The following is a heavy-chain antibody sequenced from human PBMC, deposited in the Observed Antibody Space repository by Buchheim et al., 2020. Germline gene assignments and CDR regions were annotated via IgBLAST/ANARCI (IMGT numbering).Heavy chain of an antibody. J-gene: IGHJ4*01. CDR1: GGSISSGDYY. D-gene: IGHD3-16*01. CDR2: IYYSGRT. Sequence: QVQLQESGPGLVKPSQTLSLTCTVSGGSISSGDYYWSWIRQPPGKGLEWIGYIYYSGRTHDNPSLRSRLIIFVDTSNNQFSLTLMSVAAADTALYYCAGGSWGDYDRALDYWGQGT. V-gene: IGHV4-30-4*01. CDR3: AGGSWGDYDRALDY.